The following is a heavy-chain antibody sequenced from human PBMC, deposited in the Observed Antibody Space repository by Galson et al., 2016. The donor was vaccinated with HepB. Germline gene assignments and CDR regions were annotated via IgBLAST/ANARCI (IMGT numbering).Heavy chain of an antibody. CDR1: GFTFSDYA. Sequence: SLRLSCAASGFTFSDYAMNWVRQAPGKGLEWISHNSRENNRIDYADSVKGRFTVSRDNGKNSLYLQMNSLRVEDPAVYYCVRDHDWAFDYWGQGLLVTVSS. D-gene: IGHD3-9*01. V-gene: IGHV3-48*01. CDR2: NSRENNRI. J-gene: IGHJ4*02. CDR3: VRDHDWAFDY.